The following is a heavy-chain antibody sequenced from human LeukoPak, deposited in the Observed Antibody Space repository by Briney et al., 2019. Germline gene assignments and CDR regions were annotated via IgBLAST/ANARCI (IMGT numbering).Heavy chain of an antibody. Sequence: GGSLRLSCAASGFTFSSYSMNWVRQAPGKGLEWVSIAFSDGRTFYADSVKGRFTISRDSSKNTVFLQMNSLRAEDTAVYYCARGDFDYWGQGTLVTVSS. CDR1: GFTFSSYS. J-gene: IGHJ4*02. CDR2: AFSDGRT. CDR3: ARGDFDY. V-gene: IGHV3-53*01.